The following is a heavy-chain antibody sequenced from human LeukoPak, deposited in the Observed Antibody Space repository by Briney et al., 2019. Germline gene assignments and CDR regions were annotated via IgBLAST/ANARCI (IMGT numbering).Heavy chain of an antibody. CDR3: ARARSPGYRSLDY. J-gene: IGHJ4*02. Sequence: SGTLSLTCAVSGGSFSRSNWWCWVRQPPGKGQGWVGEIYHRGSTNYNPSLKSRVTISVDKSKNQFSLKLSSVTAADTAVYYCARARSPGYRSLDYWGQGTLVTVSS. CDR2: IYHRGST. V-gene: IGHV4-4*02. D-gene: IGHD6-19*01. CDR1: GGSFSRSNW.